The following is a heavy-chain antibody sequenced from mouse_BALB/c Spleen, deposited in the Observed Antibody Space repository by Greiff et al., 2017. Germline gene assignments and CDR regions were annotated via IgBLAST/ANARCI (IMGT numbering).Heavy chain of an antibody. CDR2: ISSGSSTI. Sequence: EVKVEESGGGLVQPGGSRKLSCAASGFTFSSFGMHWVRQAPEKGLEWVAYISSGSSTIYYADTVKGRFTISRDNPKNTLFLQMTSLRSEDTAMYYCARCPYYGSSSYYFDYWGQGTTLTVSS. D-gene: IGHD1-1*01. J-gene: IGHJ2*01. V-gene: IGHV5-17*02. CDR1: GFTFSSFG. CDR3: ARCPYYGSSSYYFDY.